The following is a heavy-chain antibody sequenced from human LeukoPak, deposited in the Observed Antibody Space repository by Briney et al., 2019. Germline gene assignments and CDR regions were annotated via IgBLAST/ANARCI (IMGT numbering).Heavy chain of an antibody. CDR1: GYTFTGYY. CDR3: ARELESGYYYYGMDV. J-gene: IGHJ6*02. CDR2: INPNSGGT. Sequence: ASVKVSCKASGYTFTGYYMHWVRQDPGQGLEWMGWINPNSGGTNYAQKFQGWVTMTRDTSISTAYMELSRLRSDDTAVYYCARELESGYYYYGMDVWGQGTTVTVSS. V-gene: IGHV1-2*04. D-gene: IGHD2/OR15-2a*01.